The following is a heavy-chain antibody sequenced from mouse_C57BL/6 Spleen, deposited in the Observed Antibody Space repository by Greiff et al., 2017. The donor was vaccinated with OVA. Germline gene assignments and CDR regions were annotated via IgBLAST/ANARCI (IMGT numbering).Heavy chain of an antibody. Sequence: VQLQQSGPELVKPGASVKISCKASGYSFTGYYMNWVKQSPEKSLEWIGEINPSTGGTTYNQKFKAKATLTVDKSSSTAYMQLKSLTSEDSAVYYCARWDYYGSSDYWGQGTTLTVSS. CDR1: GYSFTGYY. J-gene: IGHJ2*01. V-gene: IGHV1-42*01. CDR3: ARWDYYGSSDY. D-gene: IGHD1-1*01. CDR2: INPSTGGT.